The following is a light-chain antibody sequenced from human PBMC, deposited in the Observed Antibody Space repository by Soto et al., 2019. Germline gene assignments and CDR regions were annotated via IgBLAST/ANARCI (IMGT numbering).Light chain of an antibody. J-gene: IGLJ1*01. Sequence: CALTQPASVSGSPGQSITISCTGTSSDVGSYNLVSWYQQHPGKAPKLMIYEVSKRPSGVSNRFSGSKSGNTASLTISGLQAEDEADYYCCSYAGSSTYVFGTGTKVTVL. CDR2: EVS. CDR3: CSYAGSSTYV. V-gene: IGLV2-23*02. CDR1: SSDVGSYNL.